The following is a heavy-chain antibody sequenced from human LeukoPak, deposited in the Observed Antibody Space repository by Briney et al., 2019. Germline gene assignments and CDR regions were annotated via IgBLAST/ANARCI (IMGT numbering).Heavy chain of an antibody. Sequence: SETLSLTCTVSDASISGYYWSWIRQPPGKGLEWIGEINHSGSTNYNPSLKSRVTISVDTSKNQFSLKLSSVTAADTAVYYCARAYNWLPFDLWGQGTVVTVSS. V-gene: IGHV4-34*01. CDR3: ARAYNWLPFDL. D-gene: IGHD1-20*01. J-gene: IGHJ5*02. CDR2: INHSGST. CDR1: DASISGYY.